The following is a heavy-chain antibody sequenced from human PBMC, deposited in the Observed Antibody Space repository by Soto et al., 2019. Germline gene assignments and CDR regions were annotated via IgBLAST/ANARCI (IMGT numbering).Heavy chain of an antibody. CDR3: SRRGGAFGY. J-gene: IGHJ4*02. CDR1: GFTFSSYA. D-gene: IGHD3-16*01. V-gene: IGHV3-23*01. Sequence: EVQLMESGGGLVQPGGSLRLSCAASGFTFSSYAMSWVRQAPGKGLEWVSVITGSGSTTYYADSVKGRFTISRDNSKNALDLQMNSLTAVYTCVFYCSRRGGAFGYWGQGTLVTVSS. CDR2: ITGSGSTT.